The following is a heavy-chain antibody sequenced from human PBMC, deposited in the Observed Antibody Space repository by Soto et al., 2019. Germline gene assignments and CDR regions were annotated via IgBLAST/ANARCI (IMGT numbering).Heavy chain of an antibody. D-gene: IGHD6-6*01. J-gene: IGHJ4*02. CDR2: INHSGST. V-gene: IGHV4-34*01. CDR3: ARGAAARRLGENFDY. CDR1: GGSFSGYY. Sequence: QVQLQQWGAGLLKPSETLSLTCAVYGGSFSGYYWSWIRQPPGKGLEWIGEINHSGSTNYNPSLKSRVIISVDTSKNQFSLKLSSVTAADTAVYYCARGAAARRLGENFDYWGQGTLVTVSS.